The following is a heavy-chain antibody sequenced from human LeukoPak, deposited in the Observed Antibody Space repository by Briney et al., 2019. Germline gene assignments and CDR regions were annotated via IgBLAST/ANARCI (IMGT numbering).Heavy chain of an antibody. D-gene: IGHD6-13*01. V-gene: IGHV4-34*01. CDR3: ARVSAGVEQQLANDY. Sequence: SETLSLTCAVYGGSFSGYYWSWIRQPPGKGLEWIGEINHSGSTNYNPSLKSRVTISVDTSKNQFSLKLSSVTAADTAVYYCARVSAGVEQQLANDYWGQGTLVTVSS. CDR2: INHSGST. CDR1: GGSFSGYY. J-gene: IGHJ4*02.